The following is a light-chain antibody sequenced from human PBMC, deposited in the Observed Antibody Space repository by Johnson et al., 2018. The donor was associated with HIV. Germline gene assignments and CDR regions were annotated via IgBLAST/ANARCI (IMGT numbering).Light chain of an antibody. J-gene: IGLJ1*01. CDR3: GTWVSILRIGF. CDR1: SSNIGSHY. V-gene: IGLV1-51*01. Sequence: QSVLTQPPSVSAAPGQKVTISCSGSSSNIGSHYVSWYQQVPGTAPRLVIYDTIKRHSGIPDRFSGSKSGTSATLGITGLQTGDEADYYCGTWVSILRIGFFGAGTKVTVL. CDR2: DTI.